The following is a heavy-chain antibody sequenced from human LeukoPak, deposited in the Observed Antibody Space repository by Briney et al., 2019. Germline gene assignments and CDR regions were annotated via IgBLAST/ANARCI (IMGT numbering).Heavy chain of an antibody. V-gene: IGHV1-69*01. CDR2: IIPIFGTA. D-gene: IGHD1-1*01. CDR3: AKVRQMQHFDY. J-gene: IGHJ4*02. Sequence: SVKVSCKASGGTFSSYAIRWVRQAPGQGLEWMGGIIPIFGTANYAQKFQGRVTITADESTSTAYMELSSLRSEDTAVYYCAKVRQMQHFDYWGQGSLVTVSP. CDR1: GGTFSSYA.